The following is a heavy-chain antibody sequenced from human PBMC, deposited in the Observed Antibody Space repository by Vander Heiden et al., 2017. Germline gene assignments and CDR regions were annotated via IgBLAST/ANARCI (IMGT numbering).Heavy chain of an antibody. CDR2: ISWNSGSI. J-gene: IGHJ6*02. D-gene: IGHD6-6*01. V-gene: IGHV3-9*01. Sequence: EVQLVESGGGLVQPGRSLRLSCAPSGFTFDDYAMHWVRQAPGKGLEWVSGISWNSGSIGYADSVKGRFTISRDNAKNSLYLQMNSLRAEDTALYYCAKGKRSSYYYYGMDVWGQGTTVTVSS. CDR1: GFTFDDYA. CDR3: AKGKRSSYYYYGMDV.